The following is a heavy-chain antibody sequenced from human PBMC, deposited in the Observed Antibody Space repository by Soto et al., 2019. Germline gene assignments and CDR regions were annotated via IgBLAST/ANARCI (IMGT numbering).Heavy chain of an antibody. Sequence: GESLKISCKGSGYSFTSYWISWVRQMPGKGLEWMGRIDPSDSYTNYSPSFQGHVTISADKSISTAYLQWSSLKASDTAMYYCARRPGWASSSHYYYGMDVWGQGTTVTVSS. J-gene: IGHJ6*02. CDR3: ARRPGWASSSHYYYGMDV. D-gene: IGHD6-6*01. CDR1: GYSFTSYW. CDR2: IDPSDSYT. V-gene: IGHV5-10-1*01.